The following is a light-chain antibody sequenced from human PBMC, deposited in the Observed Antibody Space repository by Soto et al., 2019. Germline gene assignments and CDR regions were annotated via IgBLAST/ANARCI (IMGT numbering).Light chain of an antibody. V-gene: IGKV3-20*01. CDR2: DAS. J-gene: IGKJ1*01. Sequence: ETVMTQSPATLSVSPGERATLSCRASQSVSNNYLAWYQQKPGQAPRLLIYDASNRATGIPARFSGSGSGTDFTLTISSLEPEDFAVYYCQQYGSSPKTFGQGTKVDI. CDR3: QQYGSSPKT. CDR1: QSVSNNY.